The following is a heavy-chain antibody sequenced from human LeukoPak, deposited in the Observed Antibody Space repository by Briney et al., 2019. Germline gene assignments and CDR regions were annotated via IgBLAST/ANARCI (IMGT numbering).Heavy chain of an antibody. CDR1: GGTFSSYA. CDR2: IIPIFGTA. Sequence: GASVKVSCKASGGTFSSYAISWVRQAPGQGLEWMGRIIPIFGTANYAQKFQGRVTITADESTSTAYMELSSLRSEDTAVYYRAGERRGSTVTWGQGTLVTVSS. V-gene: IGHV1-69*13. CDR3: AGERRGSTVT. J-gene: IGHJ4*02. D-gene: IGHD4-11*01.